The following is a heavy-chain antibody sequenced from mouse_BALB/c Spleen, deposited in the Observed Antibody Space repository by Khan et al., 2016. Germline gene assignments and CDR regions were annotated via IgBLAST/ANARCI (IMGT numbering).Heavy chain of an antibody. J-gene: IGHJ2*01. V-gene: IGHV14-3*02. Sequence: VQLQQSGAELVKPGASVKLSCTASGFNIKDTYIHWVKQRPEQGLEWIGRIDPGNGNTSYDPKFQGQATITADTSSNTASLHLSSLTSEDTAVYYCARRGPIFYYGSSCVYWGQGTTLTVSS. CDR2: IDPGNGNT. CDR1: GFNIKDTY. D-gene: IGHD1-1*01. CDR3: ARRGPIFYYGSSCVY.